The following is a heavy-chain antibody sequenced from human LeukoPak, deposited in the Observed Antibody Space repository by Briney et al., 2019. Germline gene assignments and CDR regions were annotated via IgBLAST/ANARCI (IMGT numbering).Heavy chain of an antibody. V-gene: IGHV4-59*12. CDR2: ISDSGST. D-gene: IGHD2-21*01. CDR3: ARCGGYSPPDY. Sequence: SETLSLTCTVSGGSITSYFWSWIRQPPGKRPEWIGYISDSGSTNYNPSLKSRVTISVDTSKNHFTLKLNSVTAADTAVYYCARCGGYSPPDYWGQGTLVTVSS. CDR1: GGSITSYF. J-gene: IGHJ4*02.